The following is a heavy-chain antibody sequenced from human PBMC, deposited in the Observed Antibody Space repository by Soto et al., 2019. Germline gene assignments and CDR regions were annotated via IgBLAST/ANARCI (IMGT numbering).Heavy chain of an antibody. V-gene: IGHV1-2*06. D-gene: IGHD3-9*01. Sequence: QVQLVQSGAEVKKPGASVKVSCEASGYSFIDYYIHWVRQAPGQGFEWMGRISPKSAGTDYAKKFEDRVTLTWDTSLNTAYMELSSLKSDDTAVYYCARPPGYISDWYYFALWGQGTRVTVSS. CDR1: GYSFIDYY. CDR2: ISPKSAGT. CDR3: ARPPGYISDWYYFAL. J-gene: IGHJ4*02.